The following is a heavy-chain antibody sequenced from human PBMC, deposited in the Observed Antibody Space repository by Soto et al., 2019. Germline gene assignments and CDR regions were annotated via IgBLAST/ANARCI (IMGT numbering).Heavy chain of an antibody. CDR3: AHSPPPTVTTSAEYFQH. Sequence: QITLKESGPTLVKPTQTLTLTCTFSGFSLSTSGLGVGWIRQPPGKALEWLALIYWDDDKRYSPSLKSRLTVTTDTSKNQVVLTMTNMDPIDTATYYCAHSPPPTVTTSAEYFQHWGQGALVTVSS. J-gene: IGHJ1*01. D-gene: IGHD4-17*01. CDR2: IYWDDDK. V-gene: IGHV2-5*02. CDR1: GFSLSTSGLG.